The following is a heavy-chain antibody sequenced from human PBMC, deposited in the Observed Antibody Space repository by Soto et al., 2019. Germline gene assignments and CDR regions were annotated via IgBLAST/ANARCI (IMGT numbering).Heavy chain of an antibody. J-gene: IGHJ4*02. CDR1: GFTFSTYS. Sequence: EVQLVESGGGLVQPGGSLRLSCAASGFTFSTYSMSWVRQAPGKGLEWVSYISSTSSTIYYADSVKGRFTISRDNAKNSLSLHRSSLSAEDTAVYYCARDRGCSGGICYRDLGYWGQGTLVTVSS. D-gene: IGHD2-15*01. CDR3: ARDRGCSGGICYRDLGY. V-gene: IGHV3-48*01. CDR2: ISSTSSTI.